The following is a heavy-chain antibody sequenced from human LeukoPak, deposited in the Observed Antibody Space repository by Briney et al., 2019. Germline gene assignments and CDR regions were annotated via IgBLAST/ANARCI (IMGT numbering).Heavy chain of an antibody. V-gene: IGHV4-59*08. CDR2: IHYSGST. Sequence: SETLSLTRTVSGGSISGYYWSWVRQPPGKGLEYIAYIHYSGSTDYNPSLKSRVTISVDTSKNQYSLMLSSVTAADTAVYYCARLNIIGSSPVHHYDYWGQGTLVTVSS. D-gene: IGHD6-13*01. J-gene: IGHJ4*02. CDR3: ARLNIIGSSPVHHYDY. CDR1: GGSISGYY.